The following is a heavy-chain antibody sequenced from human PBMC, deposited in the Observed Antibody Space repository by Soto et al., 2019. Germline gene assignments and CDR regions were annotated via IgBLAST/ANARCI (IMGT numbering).Heavy chain of an antibody. J-gene: IGHJ5*02. CDR3: ARLGYCSSTSCADNWFDL. V-gene: IGHV6-1*01. Sequence: KQSQTLSLTCAISGDSVSSNSAAWNWIRQSPSRGLEWLGRTYYRSKWYNDYAVSVKSRITINPDTSKNQFSLQLNSVTPEDTAVYYCARLGYCSSTSCADNWFDLWGQGTLVTVSS. CDR1: GDSVSSNSAA. D-gene: IGHD2-2*01. CDR2: TYYRSKWYN.